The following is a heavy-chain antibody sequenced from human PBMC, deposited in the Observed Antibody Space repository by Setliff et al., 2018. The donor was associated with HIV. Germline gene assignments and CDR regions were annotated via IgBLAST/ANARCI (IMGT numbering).Heavy chain of an antibody. CDR1: GASMRDYY. D-gene: IGHD3-3*01. CDR3: ARQVSIPGVAVTPLDS. Sequence: SETLSLTCTVSGASMRDYYWTWIRQSPGKGLEWIGHIFHTGSATYNPSLRSRLTMSIDTSSGTFSLRLTSVTASDAAVYYCARQVSIPGVAVTPLDSWGQGLLVTVSS. V-gene: IGHV4-59*08. CDR2: IFHTGSA. J-gene: IGHJ4*02.